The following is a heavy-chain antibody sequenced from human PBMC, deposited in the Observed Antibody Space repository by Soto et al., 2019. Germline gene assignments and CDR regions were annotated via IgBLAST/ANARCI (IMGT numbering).Heavy chain of an antibody. D-gene: IGHD3-22*01. CDR1: GGSFSGYY. J-gene: IGHJ3*02. V-gene: IGHV4-34*01. CDR3: AREVITMIVVVITDAFDI. CDR2: INHSGST. Sequence: SETLSLTCAVYGGSFSGYYWSWIRQPPGKGLEWIGEINHSGSTNYNPSLKSRVTISVDTSKNQFSLKLSSVTAADTAVYYCAREVITMIVVVITDAFDIWGQGTMVTVSS.